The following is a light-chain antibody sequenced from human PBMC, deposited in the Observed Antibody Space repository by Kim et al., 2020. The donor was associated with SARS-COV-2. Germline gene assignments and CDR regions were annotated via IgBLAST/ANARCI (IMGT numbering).Light chain of an antibody. V-gene: IGKV3-20*01. Sequence: PGEGATLACRASQSFSSNYLAWYQQKPGQAPRLLIYGASSRATGIPDRFSGSGSGTDFTLTITRLEPEDFAVYYCQQYSSSPATFGQGTKVDIK. J-gene: IGKJ1*01. CDR3: QQYSSSPAT. CDR1: QSFSSNY. CDR2: GAS.